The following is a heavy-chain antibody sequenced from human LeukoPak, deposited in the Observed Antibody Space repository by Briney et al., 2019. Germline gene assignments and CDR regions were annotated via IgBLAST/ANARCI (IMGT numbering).Heavy chain of an antibody. J-gene: IGHJ4*02. CDR1: GGSFSGYY. V-gene: IGHV4-34*01. D-gene: IGHD3-10*01. CDR3: ARGRGYYYGSGSYYNPLYFDY. CDR2: INHSGST. Sequence: SETLSLTCAVSGGSFSGYYWSWIRQPPGKGLEWIGEINHSGSTNYNPSLKSRVTISVDTSKNQFSLKLSSVTAADTAVYYCARGRGYYYGSGSYYNPLYFDYWGQGTLVTVSS.